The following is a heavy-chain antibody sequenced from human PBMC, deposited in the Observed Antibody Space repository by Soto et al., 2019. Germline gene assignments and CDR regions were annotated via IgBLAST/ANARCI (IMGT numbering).Heavy chain of an antibody. V-gene: IGHV3-33*05. CDR2: ISYDGSD. CDR3: ARRWNYYLDF. Sequence: QMQLVESGGGVVQPGRSLRLSCVASGFPFREFGMHWVRQAPGKGLEWVALISYDGSDYADSVKGRFTISRGDSRDTLFLHMDNLRPNDTGVYYCARRWNYYLDFWGQGTLVAVSS. D-gene: IGHD1-1*01. CDR1: GFPFREFG. J-gene: IGHJ4*02.